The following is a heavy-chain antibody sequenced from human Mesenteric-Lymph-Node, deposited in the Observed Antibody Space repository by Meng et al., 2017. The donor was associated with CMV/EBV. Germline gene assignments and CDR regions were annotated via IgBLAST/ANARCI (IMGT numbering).Heavy chain of an antibody. J-gene: IGHJ4*02. V-gene: IGHV4-61*01. Sequence: SGVSVISSNCYWSWIRQSPGKGLGWIGYVYYSGDTNYNPSHCSRVTLSVDTSKNQFFLNLSSVTAADTAVYYCARDLGGSYLYSFDCWGQGTLVTVSS. CDR3: ARDLGGSYLYSFDC. CDR1: GVSVISSNCY. CDR2: VYYSGDT. D-gene: IGHD1-26*01.